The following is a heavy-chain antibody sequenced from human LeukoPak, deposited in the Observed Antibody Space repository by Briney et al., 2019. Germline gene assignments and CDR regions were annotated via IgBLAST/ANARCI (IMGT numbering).Heavy chain of an antibody. CDR1: GFTFSSYA. V-gene: IGHV3-21*01. Sequence: GGSLRLSCAASGFTFSSYAMSWVRQAPGRGLEWVSSISSSSSYIYYADSVKGRFTISRDNAKNSLYLQMNSLRAEDTAVYYCARESGYSYGDLFDYWGQGTLVTVSS. CDR2: ISSSSSYI. CDR3: ARESGYSYGDLFDY. D-gene: IGHD5-18*01. J-gene: IGHJ4*02.